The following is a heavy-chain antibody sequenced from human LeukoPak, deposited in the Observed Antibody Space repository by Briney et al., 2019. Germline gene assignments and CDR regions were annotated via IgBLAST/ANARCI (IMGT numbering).Heavy chain of an antibody. V-gene: IGHV4-38-2*01. CDR1: GYSISSGYY. D-gene: IGHD5-12*01. Sequence: SETVSLTCAVSGYSISSGYYWGWIRQPPGKGVEWIGSIYHSGSTYYNPSLKSRVTISVDTSKNQFSLKLSSVTAADTAVYYCARRGTSYYYYMDVWGKGTTVAVSS. J-gene: IGHJ6*03. CDR3: ARRGTSYYYYMDV. CDR2: IYHSGST.